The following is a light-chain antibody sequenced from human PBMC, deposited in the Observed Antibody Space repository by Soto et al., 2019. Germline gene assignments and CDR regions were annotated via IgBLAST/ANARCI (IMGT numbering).Light chain of an antibody. J-gene: IGKJ1*01. V-gene: IGKV3-20*01. Sequence: EIGLTQSPGTLSLSPGERATLSCRASQSVSSSYLAWYQQTPGQAPRLLVYDTSYRATGVPDRFSGSGSGTDFTLTISRLEPEDSAVYYCQQYDSSPWTFGQGTKVDI. CDR3: QQYDSSPWT. CDR1: QSVSSSY. CDR2: DTS.